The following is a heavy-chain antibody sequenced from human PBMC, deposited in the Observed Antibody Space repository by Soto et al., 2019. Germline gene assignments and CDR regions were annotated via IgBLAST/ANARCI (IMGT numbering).Heavy chain of an antibody. V-gene: IGHV3-53*01. CDR2: HYSGGST. D-gene: IGHD1-26*01. CDR3: ARHRHPRGTVGATSPLDP. J-gene: IGHJ5*02. Sequence: LRLSCAISGFSLRSNYLSWVRQAPGKGLEWVSVHYSGGSTYYADSVQGRFTISRDKSNNTLYLQMRRVRAEDTAVYFCARHRHPRGTVGATSPLDPWGQGTQVTVSS. CDR1: GFSLRSNY.